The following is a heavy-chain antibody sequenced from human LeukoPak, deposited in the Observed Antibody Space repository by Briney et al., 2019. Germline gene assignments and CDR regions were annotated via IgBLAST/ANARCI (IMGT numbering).Heavy chain of an antibody. Sequence: SETLSLTCTVSGGSISSSSYYWGWIRQPPGKGLEWIGSIYYSGSTYYNPSLKSRVTISVDTSKNQFSLKLSSVTAADTAVYYCARVPYCTNGVCHLPMDVWGKGTTVTVSS. J-gene: IGHJ6*03. V-gene: IGHV4-39*01. D-gene: IGHD2-8*01. CDR1: GGSISSSSYY. CDR2: IYYSGST. CDR3: ARVPYCTNGVCHLPMDV.